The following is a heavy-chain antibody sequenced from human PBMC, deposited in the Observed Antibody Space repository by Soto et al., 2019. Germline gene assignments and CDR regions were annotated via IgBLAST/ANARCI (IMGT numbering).Heavy chain of an antibody. CDR1: GFTFSRNA. Sequence: GGSLRLSCAASGFTFSRNAMSWVRQAPGKGLEWVSVMSGSGGSTYYADSVTGRFTISRDNSKNTLYLQMNGLRAEDTAVYYCAKGYREYSSSWFDYWGQGTLVTVSS. V-gene: IGHV3-23*01. CDR3: AKGYREYSSSWFDY. CDR2: MSGSGGST. D-gene: IGHD6-13*01. J-gene: IGHJ4*02.